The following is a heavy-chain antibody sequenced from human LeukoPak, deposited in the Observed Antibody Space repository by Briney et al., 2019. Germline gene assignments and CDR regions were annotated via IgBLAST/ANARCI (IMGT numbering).Heavy chain of an antibody. CDR1: GFTLSDYY. Sequence: PGGSLRLSCAASGFTLSDYYMSWIRQAPGKGLEWVSYISSSSSYTNYADSVKGRFTISRDNAKNSLYLQMNSLRAEDTAVYCCARSRPGWFDPWGQGTLVTVSS. CDR2: ISSSSSYT. V-gene: IGHV3-11*06. D-gene: IGHD7-27*01. J-gene: IGHJ5*02. CDR3: ARSRPGWFDP.